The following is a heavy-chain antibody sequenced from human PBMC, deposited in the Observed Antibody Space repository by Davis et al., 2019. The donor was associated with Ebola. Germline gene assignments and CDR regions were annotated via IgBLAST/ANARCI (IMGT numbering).Heavy chain of an antibody. CDR3: ARGLPQGGFLEWLGEI. CDR2: INPSGGST. CDR1: GFTFSSYG. J-gene: IGHJ4*02. D-gene: IGHD3-3*01. Sequence: GESLKISCAASGFTFSSYGMHWVRQAPGQGLEWMGIINPSGGSTSYAQKFQGRVTMTRDTSTSTVYVGLSSLRSEDTAVYYCARGLPQGGFLEWLGEIWGQGTLVTVSS. V-gene: IGHV1-46*01.